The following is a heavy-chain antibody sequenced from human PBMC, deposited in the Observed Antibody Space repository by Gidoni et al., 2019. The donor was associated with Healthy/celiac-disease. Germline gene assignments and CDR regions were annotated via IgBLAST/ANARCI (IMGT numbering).Heavy chain of an antibody. V-gene: IGHV4-39*01. CDR2: IYYSGST. CDR1: GGSISSSSYY. Sequence: QLQLQESGPGLVKPSETLSLTCTVSGGSISSSSYYWGWIRQPPGKGLEWIGSIYYSGSTYYNPSLKSRVTISVDTSKNQFSLKLSSVTAADTAVYYCARLRRHGDYLQGYYYGMDVWGQGTTVTVSS. D-gene: IGHD4-17*01. CDR3: ARLRRHGDYLQGYYYGMDV. J-gene: IGHJ6*02.